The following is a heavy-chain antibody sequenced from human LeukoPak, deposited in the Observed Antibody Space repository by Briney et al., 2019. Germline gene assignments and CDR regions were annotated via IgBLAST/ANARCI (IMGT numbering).Heavy chain of an antibody. CDR3: ARARNYYDSSGFYYEGDAFDI. J-gene: IGHJ3*02. CDR1: GGSISSYH. CDR2: IYSRGST. Sequence: SETLSLTCTVSGGSISSYHWSRIRQPPGKGLECIGYIYSRGSTNYNPSLKSRVTISVDTSKNQFSLKLSSVTAADTAVYYCARARNYYDSSGFYYEGDAFDIWGQGTMVTVSS. D-gene: IGHD3-22*01. V-gene: IGHV4-59*01.